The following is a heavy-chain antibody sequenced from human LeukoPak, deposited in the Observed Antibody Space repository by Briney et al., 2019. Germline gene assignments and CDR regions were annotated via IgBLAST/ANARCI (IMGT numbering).Heavy chain of an antibody. CDR2: IFPSGGEI. D-gene: IGHD2-8*02. V-gene: IGHV3-23*01. CDR1: GFSFSSYA. CDR3: ATYRQVLLPFES. J-gene: IGHJ4*02. Sequence: GGSLRLSCAASGFSFSSYAMHWVRQPPGKGLEWVSSIFPSGGEIHYADSVRGRFTISRDNSKSTLSLQMNSLRAEDTAIYYCATYRQVLLPFESWGQGTLVTVSS.